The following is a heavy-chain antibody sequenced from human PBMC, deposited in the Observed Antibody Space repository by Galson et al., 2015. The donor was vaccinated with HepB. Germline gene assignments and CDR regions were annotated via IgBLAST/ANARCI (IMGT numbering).Heavy chain of an antibody. CDR3: ATEEYDSSGSAPH. V-gene: IGHV3-48*02. D-gene: IGHD3-22*01. CDR2: ISSSSSTI. CDR1: GFTFSSYS. Sequence: SLRLSCAASGFTFSSYSMNWVRQAPGKGLEWVSYISSSSSTIYYADSVKGRFTISRDNAKNSLYLQMNSLRDEDTAVYYCATEEYDSSGSAPHWGQGTLVTVSS. J-gene: IGHJ4*02.